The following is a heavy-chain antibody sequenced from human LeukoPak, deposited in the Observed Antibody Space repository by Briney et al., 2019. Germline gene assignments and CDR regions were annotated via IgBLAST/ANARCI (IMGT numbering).Heavy chain of an antibody. Sequence: PSQTLSLTCTVSGGSISSSSYYWGWIRQPPGKGLEWIGSIYYSGSTYYNPSLKSRVTISVDTSKNQFSLKLSSVTAADTAVYYCAKLNGLWSGEFYFDSWGQETLVTVSS. CDR2: IYYSGST. J-gene: IGHJ4*02. CDR1: GGSISSSSYY. V-gene: IGHV4-39*01. CDR3: AKLNGLWSGEFYFDS. D-gene: IGHD3-10*01.